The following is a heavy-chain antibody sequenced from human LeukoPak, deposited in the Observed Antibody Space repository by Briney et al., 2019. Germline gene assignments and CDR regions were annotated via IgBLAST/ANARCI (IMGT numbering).Heavy chain of an antibody. V-gene: IGHV1-2*02. CDR3: TRSSPPTYYHFYYYMDV. D-gene: IGHD6-13*01. CDR2: INPNSGGA. Sequence: ASVKVSCKASGYTFTGYYMHWVRQAPGQGLEWMGWINPNSGGAKYAQNFQGRVIMTTDTSISTAYMELTSLRSDDTAVYYCTRSSPPTYYHFYYYMDVWGKGSTVTVSS. J-gene: IGHJ6*03. CDR1: GYTFTGYY.